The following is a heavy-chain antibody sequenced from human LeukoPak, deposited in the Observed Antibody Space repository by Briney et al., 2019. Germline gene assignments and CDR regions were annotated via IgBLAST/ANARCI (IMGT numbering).Heavy chain of an antibody. Sequence: PSETLSLTCTVSGGSISSCGYNWSWIRQPAGQGLEGIGLIYTSGSTPYIPSLKSRVTISVHTSKNQFSLILSSVPATDTALYYCARGVTAAGHFEYWGQGTLVNVSS. J-gene: IGHJ4*02. V-gene: IGHV4-61*02. D-gene: IGHD6-13*01. CDR2: IYTSGST. CDR3: ARGVTAAGHFEY. CDR1: GGSISSCGYN.